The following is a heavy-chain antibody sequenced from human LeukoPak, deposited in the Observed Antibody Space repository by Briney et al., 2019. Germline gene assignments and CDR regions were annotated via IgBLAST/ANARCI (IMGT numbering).Heavy chain of an antibody. J-gene: IGHJ4*02. CDR3: ARAKRGFSMID. V-gene: IGHV3-48*03. CDR2: ISSSGSTI. D-gene: IGHD3-22*01. CDR1: GFTFSSYE. Sequence: PGGSLRLSCAASGFTFSSYEMNWVRQAPGKGLEWVSYISSSGSTIYYADSVKGRFTISRDNAKNSLYLQMNSLRADDTAVYYCARAKRGFSMIDWGQGTLVTVSS.